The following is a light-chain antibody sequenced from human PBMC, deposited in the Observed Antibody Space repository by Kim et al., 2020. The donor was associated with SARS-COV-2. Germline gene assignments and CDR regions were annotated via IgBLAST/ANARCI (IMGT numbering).Light chain of an antibody. V-gene: IGKV1-33*01. J-gene: IGKJ4*01. CDR2: DAS. CDR1: HDINIF. Sequence: ASVGDRVTIACQASHDINIFLNCFQQKPGEAPKLLISDASSLETGLPSRFSGSGSGTHFTFTISSLQPGDVATYYCQQFDTVPLTFGGGTKVDIK. CDR3: QQFDTVPLT.